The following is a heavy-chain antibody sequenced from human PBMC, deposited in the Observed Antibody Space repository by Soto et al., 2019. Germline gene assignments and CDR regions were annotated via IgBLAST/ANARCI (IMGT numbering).Heavy chain of an antibody. J-gene: IGHJ2*01. CDR1: GYTFTSYG. CDR2: ISAYNGNT. CDR3: ARQPSCISTSCYWYFDL. D-gene: IGHD2-2*01. Sequence: QVQLVQSGAEVKKPGASVKVSCKSSGYTFTSYGISWVRQAPGQGLEWMGWISAYNGNTNYAQKLQGRVTMTTDTSTSTAYMELRSLRSDDTAVYYCARQPSCISTSCYWYFDLWRRGTLVTVSS. V-gene: IGHV1-18*01.